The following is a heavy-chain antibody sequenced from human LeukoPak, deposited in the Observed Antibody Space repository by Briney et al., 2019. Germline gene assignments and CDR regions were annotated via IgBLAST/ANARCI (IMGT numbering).Heavy chain of an antibody. J-gene: IGHJ4*02. Sequence: ASMKVSCKASGYTFTAYYMHWVRQAPGQGLEWVGWINPKSGGTNYGKKFQGRVTMTRDTSINTAYMELSRLRSDDTAVYYCARVMDYGGNRENFDYWGQGTLVTVSS. D-gene: IGHD4-23*01. CDR3: ARVMDYGGNRENFDY. CDR2: INPKSGGT. V-gene: IGHV1-2*02. CDR1: GYTFTAYY.